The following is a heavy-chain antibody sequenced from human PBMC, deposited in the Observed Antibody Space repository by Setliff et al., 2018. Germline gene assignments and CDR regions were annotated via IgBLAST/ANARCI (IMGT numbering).Heavy chain of an antibody. D-gene: IGHD3-10*01. J-gene: IGHJ6*02. CDR2: INHSGST. Sequence: SETLSLTCSVYGGSFDTYYWSWIRQPPGKGLEWFGEINHSGSTNYIPSLKSRLTISVDTSTNQFSLKLRSVTAADTAVYYCARLSWDGLRYHGLDVWGQGTTVTVSS. CDR3: ARLSWDGLRYHGLDV. CDR1: GGSFDTYY. V-gene: IGHV4-34*01.